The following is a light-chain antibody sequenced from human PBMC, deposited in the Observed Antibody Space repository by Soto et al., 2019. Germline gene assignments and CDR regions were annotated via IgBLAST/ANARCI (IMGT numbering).Light chain of an antibody. CDR3: AAWDDSLNGYV. Sequence: QSVLTQPPSASGTPGQRVTISCSGSSSNIGINTVNWYQQLPGTAPKLLIHTNNQRPSGVPDRFSGSKSGTSASLAISGLQSEDEADCYCAAWDDSLNGYVFGTGTKVTVL. V-gene: IGLV1-44*01. J-gene: IGLJ1*01. CDR1: SSNIGINT. CDR2: TNN.